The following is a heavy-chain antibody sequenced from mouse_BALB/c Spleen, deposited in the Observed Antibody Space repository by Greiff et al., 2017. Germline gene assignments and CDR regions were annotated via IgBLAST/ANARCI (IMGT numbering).Heavy chain of an antibody. D-gene: IGHD1-2*01. CDR3: TFHYYGATGGYYAMDY. CDR1: GFTFSNYW. CDR2: IRLKSNNYAT. J-gene: IGHJ4*01. Sequence: EVKLMESGGGLVQPGGSMKLSCVASGFTFSNYWMNWVRQSPEKGLEWVAEIRLKSNNYATHYAESVKGRFTISRDDSKSSVYLQMNNLRAEDTGIYYCTFHYYGATGGYYAMDYWGQGTSVTVSS. V-gene: IGHV6-6*02.